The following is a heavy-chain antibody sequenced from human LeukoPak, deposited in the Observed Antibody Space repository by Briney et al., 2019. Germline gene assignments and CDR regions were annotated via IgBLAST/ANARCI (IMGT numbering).Heavy chain of an antibody. J-gene: IGHJ4*02. D-gene: IGHD3-22*01. CDR1: GFTFSDHY. Sequence: GGSLRLSCAASGFTFSDHYMDWVRQAPGNGLEWVGRSRNKANSYTTEYAASVKGRFTISRDASKNSLYLQRNSLKTEDTAVYYCARSDYFDSKSDYWGQGTLVTVSS. CDR2: SRNKANSYTT. V-gene: IGHV3-72*01. CDR3: ARSDYFDSKSDY.